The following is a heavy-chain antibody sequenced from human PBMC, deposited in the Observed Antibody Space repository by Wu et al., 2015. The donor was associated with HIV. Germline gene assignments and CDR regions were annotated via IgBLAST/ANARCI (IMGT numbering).Heavy chain of an antibody. J-gene: IGHJ6*02. V-gene: IGHV1-18*01. D-gene: IGHD3-10*01. CDR3: ARSAPDNPYYYYYGMDV. Sequence: QVQLVQSGAEVKRLGASVKVSCKASGYTFISYGINWVRQAPGQGLEWMGWISADNDNRNYVQKFQGRVTMTTDTSTSTAYMELRSLRSDDTAVYYCARSAPDNPYYYYYGMDVWGQGTTVTVSS. CDR2: ISADNDNR. CDR1: GYTFISYG.